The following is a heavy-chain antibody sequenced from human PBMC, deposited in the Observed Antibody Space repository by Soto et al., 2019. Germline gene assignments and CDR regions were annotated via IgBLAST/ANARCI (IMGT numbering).Heavy chain of an antibody. D-gene: IGHD5-18*01. CDR1: GFTFSSYS. J-gene: IGHJ4*02. CDR3: ARHLSYSYGPFFDY. Sequence: PGGSLRLSCAASGFTFSSYSMNWVRQAPGKGLEWVSSISSSSSYTYYADSVKGRFTVSRDNAKNSLYLQMNSLRAEDTAVYYCARHLSYSYGPFFDYWAQGTLVT. V-gene: IGHV3-21*01. CDR2: ISSSSSYT.